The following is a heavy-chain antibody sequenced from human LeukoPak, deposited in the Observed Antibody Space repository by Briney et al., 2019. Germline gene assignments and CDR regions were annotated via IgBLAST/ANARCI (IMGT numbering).Heavy chain of an antibody. V-gene: IGHV1-2*02. CDR3: ARDLSLDY. CDR2: INPNGGGP. Sequence: ASVKVSCKASGYTFTGYYMNWVRQAPGQGLEWMGWINPNGGGPNYVQKFQGRVTMTRDTSISTAYMELSGLSSDDTAVYYCARDLSLDYWGQGTLVTVSS. CDR1: GYTFTGYY. J-gene: IGHJ4*02.